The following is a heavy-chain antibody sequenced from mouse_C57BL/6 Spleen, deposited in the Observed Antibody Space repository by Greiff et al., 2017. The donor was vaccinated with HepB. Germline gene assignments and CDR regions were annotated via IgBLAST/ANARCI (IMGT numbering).Heavy chain of an antibody. V-gene: IGHV1-82*01. CDR1: GYAFSSSW. D-gene: IGHD3-3*01. CDR2: IYPGDGDT. J-gene: IGHJ2*01. Sequence: VQGVESGPELVKPGASVKISCKASGYAFSSSWMNWAKQRPGKGLEWIGRIYPGDGDTNYNGKFKGKATLTANKSSSTAYMQLSSLTSEDSAVYFCARSEGLDYWGQGTTLTVSS. CDR3: ARSEGLDY.